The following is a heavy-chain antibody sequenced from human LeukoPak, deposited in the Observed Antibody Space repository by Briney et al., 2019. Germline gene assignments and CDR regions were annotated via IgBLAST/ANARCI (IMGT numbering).Heavy chain of an antibody. CDR2: IYYSGKA. CDR3: SRFKGGTVFDY. V-gene: IGHV4-39*01. Sequence: SETLSLTCAVSGGSISTTDFDWAWLRQPKGQGFDWIANIYYSGKAYYYPSLMTRVTISVDTSKNQFSLDVTSVTAADTGLFYCSRFKGGTVFDYWGRGILVSVS. CDR1: GGSISTTDFD. J-gene: IGHJ4*02. D-gene: IGHD1-26*01.